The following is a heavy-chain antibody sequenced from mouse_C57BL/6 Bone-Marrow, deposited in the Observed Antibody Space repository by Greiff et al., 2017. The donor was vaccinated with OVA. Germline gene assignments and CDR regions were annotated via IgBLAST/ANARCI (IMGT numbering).Heavy chain of an antibody. CDR1: GFNIKDDY. CDR3: TTPPYYDYEGY. CDR2: IDPENGDT. Sequence: EVQLQQSGAELVRPGASVKLSCTASGFNIKDDYMHWVKQRPEQGLEWIGWIDPENGDTEYASKFQGKATITADTSSNTAYLQLSSLTSEDTAVYYCTTPPYYDYEGYWGQGTTLTVSS. J-gene: IGHJ2*01. V-gene: IGHV14-4*01. D-gene: IGHD2-4*01.